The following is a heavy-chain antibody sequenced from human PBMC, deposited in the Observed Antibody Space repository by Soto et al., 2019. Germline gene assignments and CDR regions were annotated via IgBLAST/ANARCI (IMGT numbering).Heavy chain of an antibody. CDR3: ARSRILTLDY. CDR1: GYTFTSYW. Sequence: GESLKISCKGSGYTFTSYWINWVRQMPGKGLEWMGRIDPTDSYTNYNPSFQGHVTISVDKSISTAYLQWSSLKASDTAMYYCARSRILTLDYWGQGTLVTVSS. V-gene: IGHV5-10-1*01. D-gene: IGHD3-9*01. J-gene: IGHJ4*02. CDR2: IDPTDSYT.